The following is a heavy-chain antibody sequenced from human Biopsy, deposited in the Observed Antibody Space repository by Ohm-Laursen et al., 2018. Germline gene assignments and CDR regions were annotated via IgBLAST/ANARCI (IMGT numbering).Heavy chain of an antibody. CDR1: GAIFSNYA. J-gene: IGHJ5*02. V-gene: IGHV1-69*13. CDR2: IIPLFGAP. D-gene: IGHD4-17*01. Sequence: VTISCKVSGAIFSNYAITWVRQAPGQGLEWMGGIIPLFGAPNYAQKFQGRLTITADESKSTTYMELSSLRSEDTAVYYCAGLAQIYGDSPFDPWGQGTLVTVSS. CDR3: AGLAQIYGDSPFDP.